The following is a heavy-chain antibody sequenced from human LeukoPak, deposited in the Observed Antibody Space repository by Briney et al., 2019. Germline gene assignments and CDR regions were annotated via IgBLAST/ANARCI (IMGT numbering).Heavy chain of an antibody. J-gene: IGHJ6*02. V-gene: IGHV4-59*01. Sequence: RPSETLSLTCTVSGGSISRYYWNWIRQSPGKGLEWVGYVYYSGSTNYNPSLKSRVTISVDTSKNQFSLKLSSVTAADTAVYYCARLREMEVSGSSSHYYYYGMDVWGQGTTVTVSS. D-gene: IGHD3-10*01. CDR2: VYYSGST. CDR3: ARLREMEVSGSSSHYYYYGMDV. CDR1: GGSISRYY.